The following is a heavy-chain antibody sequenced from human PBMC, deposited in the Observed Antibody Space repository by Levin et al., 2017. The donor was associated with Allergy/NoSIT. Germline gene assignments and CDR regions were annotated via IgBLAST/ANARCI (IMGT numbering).Heavy chain of an antibody. CDR1: GFTFSSYA. Sequence: GESLKISCAASGFTFSSYAMHWVRQAPGKGLEWVAVISYDGSNKYYADSVKGRFTISRDNSKNTLYLQMNSLRAEDTAVYYCARDMTRGWYFDYWGQGTLVTVSS. CDR2: ISYDGSNK. D-gene: IGHD6-19*01. V-gene: IGHV3-30-3*01. J-gene: IGHJ4*02. CDR3: ARDMTRGWYFDY.